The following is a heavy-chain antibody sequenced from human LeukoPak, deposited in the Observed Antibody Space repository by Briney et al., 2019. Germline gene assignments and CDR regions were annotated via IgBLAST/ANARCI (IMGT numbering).Heavy chain of an antibody. V-gene: IGHV3-23*01. CDR1: GLTFSNYA. D-gene: IGHD4-17*01. CDR2: ISGSGANT. Sequence: GGSLRLSCAASGLTFSNYAMSWVRQAPGKGLEWVSGISGSGANTYHADSVKGRFAISRDSSKNTLYLQMNSLRAEDTAMYYCAKEAGVTTPPKWGQGTLVIVSS. J-gene: IGHJ4*02. CDR3: AKEAGVTTPPK.